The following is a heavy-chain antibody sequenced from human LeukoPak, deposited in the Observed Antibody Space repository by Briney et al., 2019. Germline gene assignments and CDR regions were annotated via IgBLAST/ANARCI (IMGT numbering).Heavy chain of an antibody. D-gene: IGHD7-27*01. CDR2: IKQDGSEK. Sequence: GGSLRLSCAASGFTFSSYWMSWVRQAPGKGLEWVANIKQDGSEKYYVDSVKGRFTISRGNAKNSLYLQMNSLRAEDTAVYYCARGGGFSTGDPDDYWGQGTLVTVSS. V-gene: IGHV3-7*01. CDR1: GFTFSSYW. J-gene: IGHJ4*02. CDR3: ARGGGFSTGDPDDY.